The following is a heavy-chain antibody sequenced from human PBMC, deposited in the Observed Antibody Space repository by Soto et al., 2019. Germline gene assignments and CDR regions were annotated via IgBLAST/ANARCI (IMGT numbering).Heavy chain of an antibody. D-gene: IGHD3-22*01. CDR3: ARSYYDSNNYYYYFDL. CDR1: GYIFTSYY. CDR2: IIPLFGTT. V-gene: IGHV1-69*13. Sequence: ASVKVSCNASGYIFTSYYIHWVQQAPGQGLEWMGGIIPLFGTTNYAQKFQGTVTITADESTTTAYMELSSLRSEDTAVYYCARSYYDSNNYYYYFDLWGQGTPVTVSS. J-gene: IGHJ4*02.